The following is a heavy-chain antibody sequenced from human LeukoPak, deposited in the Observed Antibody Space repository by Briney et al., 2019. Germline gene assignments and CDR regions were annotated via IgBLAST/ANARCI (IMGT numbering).Heavy chain of an antibody. D-gene: IGHD4-11*01. V-gene: IGHV1-69*05. Sequence: SVKVSCKASGGTFSSYAIGWVRQAPGQGLEWMGGIIPIFGTANYAQKFQGRVTITTDESTSTAYMELSSLRSEDTAVYYCARSRTTVRWYYYYYYYMDVWGKGTTVTVSS. J-gene: IGHJ6*03. CDR3: ARSRTTVRWYYYYYYYMDV. CDR1: GGTFSSYA. CDR2: IIPIFGTA.